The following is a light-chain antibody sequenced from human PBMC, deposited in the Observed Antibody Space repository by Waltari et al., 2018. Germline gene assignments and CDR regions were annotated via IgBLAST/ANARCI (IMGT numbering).Light chain of an antibody. CDR1: QTITNY. CDR2: DAS. J-gene: IGKJ3*01. V-gene: IGKV1-33*01. Sequence: DIQMTQSPSSLYASVGDRVSITCQASQTITNYLNWYQQKVGEAPKLLIHDASKLETGVPSRFSGSQSGTHFTLTIASLQPEDVATYYCQRYDNLPIFAFGPGTKVDIK. CDR3: QRYDNLPIFA.